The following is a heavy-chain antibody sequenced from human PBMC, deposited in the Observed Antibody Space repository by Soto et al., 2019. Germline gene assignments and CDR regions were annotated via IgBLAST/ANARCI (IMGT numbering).Heavy chain of an antibody. CDR1: GFTFSDYW. D-gene: IGHD3-10*01. CDR2: IKGDGSTI. CDR3: ARVGDYYGSGRYYGMDV. Sequence: EVQLMESGGGLAQPGGSLRLSCEVSGFTFSDYWMHWVRQAPGKGLVWVSRIKGDGSTISYADSVKGRLTISRDNAKNTLYLQMNSLRVGDTAVYYCARVGDYYGSGRYYGMDVWGQGTTVTVSS. J-gene: IGHJ6*02. V-gene: IGHV3-74*01.